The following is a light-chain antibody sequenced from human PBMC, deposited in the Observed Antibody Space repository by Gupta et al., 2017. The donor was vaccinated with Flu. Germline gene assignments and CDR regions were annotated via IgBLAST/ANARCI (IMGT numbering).Light chain of an antibody. CDR2: SDN. V-gene: IGLV1-44*01. J-gene: IGLJ3*02. CDR1: SSNIGSNP. CDR3: AAWDDSLNGFWV. Sequence: QSVLTSSSSSSGNPGHSVSIACCRSSSNIGSNPVNWYRQLPGTAPKLVIYSDNHRPLGLADPFSGYRSGTSAFLVMSGLESEDEADYHCAAWDDSLNGFWVFGGGTKLTVL.